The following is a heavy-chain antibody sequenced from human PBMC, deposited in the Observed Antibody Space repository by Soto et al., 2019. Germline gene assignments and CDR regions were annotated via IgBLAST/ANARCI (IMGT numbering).Heavy chain of an antibody. V-gene: IGHV3-73*02. J-gene: IGHJ5*02. CDR2: IRTKSNSYAT. Sequence: EVQLVESGGDLVQPGGSLKLSCAASGFTFSDSAVHWVRQASGKGLEWVGRIRTKSNSYATTCTASLKGRFTISRDDSKNTADLQMNSLETEDTAVYYCTRATDTGGLNWFDPWGPGTLVTVSS. CDR1: GFTFSDSA. CDR3: TRATDTGGLNWFDP. D-gene: IGHD4-17*01.